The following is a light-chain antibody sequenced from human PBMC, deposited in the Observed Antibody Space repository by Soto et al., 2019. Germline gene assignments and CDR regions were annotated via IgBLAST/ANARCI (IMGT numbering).Light chain of an antibody. Sequence: QSALTQPASVSGSPGQSITISCTGTSSDVGGYNFVSRYQQRPGKAPKLMIYEVSNRPSGVSNRFSGSKSGNTASLAISGLQAEDEADYYCSSYTSTSAYVFGTGTKLTVL. CDR3: SSYTSTSAYV. CDR2: EVS. CDR1: SSDVGGYNF. V-gene: IGLV2-14*01. J-gene: IGLJ1*01.